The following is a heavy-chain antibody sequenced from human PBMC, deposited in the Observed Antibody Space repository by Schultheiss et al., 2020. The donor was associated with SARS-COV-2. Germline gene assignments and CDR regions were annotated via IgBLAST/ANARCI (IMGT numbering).Heavy chain of an antibody. CDR2: ISGSGGST. J-gene: IGHJ4*02. CDR1: GFTFDDYA. D-gene: IGHD1-14*01. CDR3: ARDRRYKEYYFDY. V-gene: IGHV3-9*01. Sequence: GGSLRLSCAASGFTFDDYAMHWVRQAPGKGLEWVSAISGSGGSTYYADSVKGRFTISRDNAKNSLYLQMNSLRAEDTAVYYCARDRRYKEYYFDYWGQGTLVTVSS.